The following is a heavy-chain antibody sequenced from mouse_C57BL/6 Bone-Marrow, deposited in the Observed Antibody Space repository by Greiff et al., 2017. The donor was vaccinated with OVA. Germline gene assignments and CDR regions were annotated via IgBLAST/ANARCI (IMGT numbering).Heavy chain of an antibody. CDR2: ISSGSSTI. D-gene: IGHD4-1*01. J-gene: IGHJ1*03. Sequence: EVKLMESGGGLVKPGGSLKLSCAASGFTFSDYGVHWVRQAPEKGLEWVAYISSGSSTIYYADTVKGRFTISRDNAKNNLFLQMTSLRTEDTAMYYSARGLGDWYFDVWGTGTTVTVSS. V-gene: IGHV5-17*01. CDR3: ARGLGDWYFDV. CDR1: GFTFSDYG.